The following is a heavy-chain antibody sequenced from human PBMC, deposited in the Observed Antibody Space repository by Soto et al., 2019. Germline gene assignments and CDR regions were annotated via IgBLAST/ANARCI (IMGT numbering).Heavy chain of an antibody. V-gene: IGHV3-48*03. CDR1: GFTFSSYE. J-gene: IGHJ6*02. CDR3: ARDIREYSSSWTYYYGMDV. D-gene: IGHD6-13*01. CDR2: ISSSGSTI. Sequence: GGSLRLSCAASGFTFSSYEMNWVRQAPGKGLEWVSYISSSGSTIYYADSVKGRFTISRDNAKNSLYLQMNSLRAEDTAVYYCARDIREYSSSWTYYYGMDVWGQGTTVTVSS.